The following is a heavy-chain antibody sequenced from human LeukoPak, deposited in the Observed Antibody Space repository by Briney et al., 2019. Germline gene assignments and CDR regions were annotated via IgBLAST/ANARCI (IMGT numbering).Heavy chain of an antibody. D-gene: IGHD1-26*01. CDR2: IYYTGIT. V-gene: IGHV4-39*02. Sequence: SETLSLTCTVSGGSITSGSYHWGWIRQSPGKGLEWIGSIYYTGITYYNPSLKSRLTISVDTSRNYFSLKLTSVTAADTAVYYCARLRNGSPGDYWGQGTLVTVSS. CDR1: GGSITSGSYH. CDR3: ARLRNGSPGDY. J-gene: IGHJ4*02.